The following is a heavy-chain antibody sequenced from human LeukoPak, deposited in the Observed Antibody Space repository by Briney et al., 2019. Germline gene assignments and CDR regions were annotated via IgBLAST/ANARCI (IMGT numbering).Heavy chain of an antibody. CDR2: INHSGST. D-gene: IGHD2-2*01. CDR1: GGSFSGYY. J-gene: IGHJ5*02. CDR3: ARRKRSGCSSTDCILNWFDP. V-gene: IGHV4-34*01. Sequence: SETLSLTCAVYGGSFSGYYWSWIRQPPGKGLEWIGEINHSGSTNYNPSLKSRVTISVDTSKNQFSLKLSSVTAADTAVYYCARRKRSGCSSTDCILNWFDPWGQGSLVTVSS.